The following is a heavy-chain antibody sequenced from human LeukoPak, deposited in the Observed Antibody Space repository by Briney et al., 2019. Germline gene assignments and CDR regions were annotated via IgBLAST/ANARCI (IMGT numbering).Heavy chain of an antibody. CDR3: ARVARYSGSYSLLDY. CDR1: GGSISSYY. Sequence: SETLSLTCTVSGGSISSYYWSWIRQPPGKGVEWIGYIYYSGSTNYNPSLKSRVTISVDTSKNQFSLKLSSVTAADTAVYYCARVARYSGSYSLLDYWGQGTLVTVSS. V-gene: IGHV4-59*01. CDR2: IYYSGST. J-gene: IGHJ4*02. D-gene: IGHD1-26*01.